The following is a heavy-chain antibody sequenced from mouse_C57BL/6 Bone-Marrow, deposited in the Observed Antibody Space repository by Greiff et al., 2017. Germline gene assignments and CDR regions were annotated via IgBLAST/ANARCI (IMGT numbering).Heavy chain of an antibody. CDR3: ARGYGSDDY. J-gene: IGHJ2*01. D-gene: IGHD1-1*01. CDR2: IYPGSGNT. V-gene: IGHV1-76*01. Sequence: VQLQQSGAELVRPGASVKLSCKASGYTFTDYYINWVKQRPGQGLEWIARIYPGSGNTYYNEKFKGKATLTAEKSSSTAYMQLSSLTSEDSAVYFCARGYGSDDYWGQGTTLTVSS. CDR1: GYTFTDYY.